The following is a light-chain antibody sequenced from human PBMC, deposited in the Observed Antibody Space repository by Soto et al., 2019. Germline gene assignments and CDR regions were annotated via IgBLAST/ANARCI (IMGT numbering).Light chain of an antibody. J-gene: IGLJ2*01. CDR1: SSNVGKNY. CDR2: ENI. CDR3: GTWDSSLSAGV. Sequence: QSVLTQPPSVSAAPGQKVTISCSGSSSNVGKNYVSWYQQLPGTAPKLVIYENIKRPSEIPDRFSGSKSGTSATLGITELQTGDEADYYCGTWDSSLSAGVFGGGTKLTVL. V-gene: IGLV1-51*02.